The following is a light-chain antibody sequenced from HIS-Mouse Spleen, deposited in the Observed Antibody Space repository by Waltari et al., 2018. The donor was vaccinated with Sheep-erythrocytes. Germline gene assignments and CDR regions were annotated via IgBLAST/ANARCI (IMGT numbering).Light chain of an antibody. V-gene: IGLV2-23*01. Sequence: QSALTQPASVSGSPGQSITISCTGTSSDVGSYNLVSWYQQHPGKAPKPMIYEGGKRPSGVSSRFSGAKSGNTASLTISGLQADDEADYYCCSYAGSSTPWVFGGGTKLTVL. CDR2: EGG. J-gene: IGLJ3*02. CDR1: SSDVGSYNL. CDR3: CSYAGSSTPWV.